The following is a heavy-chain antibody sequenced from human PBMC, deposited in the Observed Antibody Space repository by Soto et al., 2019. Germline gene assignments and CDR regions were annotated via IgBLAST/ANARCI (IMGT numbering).Heavy chain of an antibody. CDR2: ISYDGSNK. Sequence: QVQLVESGGGVVQPGRSLRLSCAASGFTFSSYGMHWVRQAPGKGLEWVAVISYDGSNKYYAGSVKGRFTISRDNSKNTLYLQMNSLRAEDTAVYYCAKVGEWHDYGDYKPFFNYYYYYMDVWVKGTTVTVSS. CDR3: AKVGEWHDYGDYKPFFNYYYYYMDV. V-gene: IGHV3-30*18. CDR1: GFTFSSYG. J-gene: IGHJ6*03. D-gene: IGHD4-17*01.